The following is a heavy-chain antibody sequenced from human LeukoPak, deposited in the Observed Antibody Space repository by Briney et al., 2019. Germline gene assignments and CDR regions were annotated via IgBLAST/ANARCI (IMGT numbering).Heavy chain of an antibody. CDR3: ARGRSSSSSSPFDY. V-gene: IGHV1-69*05. J-gene: IGHJ4*02. Sequence: SVKVSCKASGGTFSGYAISWVRQAPGQGLEWMGRIIPIFGTANYAQKFQGRVTITTDESTSTAYMELSSLRSEDTAVYYCARGRSSSSSSPFDYWGQGTLVTVSS. D-gene: IGHD6-13*01. CDR1: GGTFSGYA. CDR2: IIPIFGTA.